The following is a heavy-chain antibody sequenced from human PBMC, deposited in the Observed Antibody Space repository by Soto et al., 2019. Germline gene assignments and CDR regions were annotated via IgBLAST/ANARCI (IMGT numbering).Heavy chain of an antibody. CDR2: IYYIGST. Sequence: LTCTVSGGSISSGDYYWSWIRQPPGKGLEWIGYIYYIGSTYYNPSLKSRVPISVDPSKNHSSLNLSSVPPEDRAVYYCAGSQPLVVPSWFAPGGQGTLVTVSS. D-gene: IGHD2-2*01. CDR1: GGSISSGDYY. V-gene: IGHV4-30-4*01. J-gene: IGHJ5*02. CDR3: AGSQPLVVPSWFAP.